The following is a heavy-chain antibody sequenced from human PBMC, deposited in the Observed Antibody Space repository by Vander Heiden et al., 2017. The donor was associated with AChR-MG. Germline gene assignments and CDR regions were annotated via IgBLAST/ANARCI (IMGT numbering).Heavy chain of an antibody. CDR2: INHSGST. V-gene: IGHV4-34*01. J-gene: IGHJ5*02. Sequence: QVQLQQWGAGLLKPSETLSLTCAAYGGSFSGYYWSWIRQPPGKGLEWIGEINHSGSTNYNPSLKSRVTISVDTSKNQFSLKLSSVTAADTAVYYCARGRRGTNYYGSGSYRWFDPWGQGTLVTVSS. CDR1: GGSFSGYY. CDR3: ARGRRGTNYYGSGSYRWFDP. D-gene: IGHD3-10*01.